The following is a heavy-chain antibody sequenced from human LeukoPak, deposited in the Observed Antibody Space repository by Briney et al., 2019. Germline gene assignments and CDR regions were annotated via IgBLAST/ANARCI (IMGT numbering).Heavy chain of an antibody. CDR1: GFTFTSYG. D-gene: IGHD3-22*01. J-gene: IGHJ4*02. V-gene: IGHV3-23*01. CDR2: LTGGGGVT. CDR3: AKVRFPDSSGYY. Sequence: GGSLRLSCAASGFTFTSYGMAWLRQAPGKGPEGVSALTGGGGVTYYADSVKGRFTISRDNSKNAVYLQMNNVRAEDTALYHCAKVRFPDSSGYYWARGTLVTVSS.